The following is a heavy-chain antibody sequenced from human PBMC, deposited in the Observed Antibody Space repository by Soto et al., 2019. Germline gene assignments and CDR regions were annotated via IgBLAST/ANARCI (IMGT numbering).Heavy chain of an antibody. CDR1: GGSINSGAYY. D-gene: IGHD6-13*01. V-gene: IGHV4-31*03. J-gene: IGHJ5*02. Sequence: QVQLQESGPGLVKPSQTLSLTCSVSGGSINSGAYYWRWIRQHPGMVLEWIGYIAYTGRTYSNPSLQSRVTIALDMSESQFSLKLTSVTAADTAVYFCARVSATGTRWIDPWGPGTLVTVSP. CDR3: ARVSATGTRWIDP. CDR2: IAYTGRT.